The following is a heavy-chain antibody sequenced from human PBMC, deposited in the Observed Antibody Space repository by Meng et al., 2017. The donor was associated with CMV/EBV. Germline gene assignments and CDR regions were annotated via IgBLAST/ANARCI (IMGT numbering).Heavy chain of an antibody. CDR3: ARDKDSSSSYYYYYGMDV. CDR1: GFTFSSYE. J-gene: IGHJ6*02. D-gene: IGHD6-6*01. CDR2: ISSSGSTI. V-gene: IGHV3-48*03. Sequence: GGSLRLSCAVSGFTFSSYEMNWVRQAPGKGLEWVSYISSSGSTIYYADSVKGRFTISRDNAKNSLYLQMNSLRAEDTAVYYCARDKDSSSSYYYYYGMDVWGQGTTVTVSS.